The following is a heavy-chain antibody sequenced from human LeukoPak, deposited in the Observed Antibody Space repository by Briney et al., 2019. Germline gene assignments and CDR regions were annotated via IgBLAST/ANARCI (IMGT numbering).Heavy chain of an antibody. CDR2: ISSDGSST. Sequence: GGSLRLSCAASGFTFRNHWMHWVRQTPAKGPVWVSRISSDGSSTTYADSVKGRFTISRDNAKNTLYLQMNNLRAEDTAMYYCARDQRVTGRPDIDYWGQGTLVIVSS. CDR1: GFTFRNHW. V-gene: IGHV3-74*03. J-gene: IGHJ4*02. D-gene: IGHD6-6*01. CDR3: ARDQRVTGRPDIDY.